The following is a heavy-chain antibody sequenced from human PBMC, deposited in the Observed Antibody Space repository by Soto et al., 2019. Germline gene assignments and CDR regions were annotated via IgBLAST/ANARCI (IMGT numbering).Heavy chain of an antibody. Sequence: QVQLQESGPGLVKPSETLSLTCTVSGGSISSYYWSWIRQPPGKGLEWIGYIYYSGSTNYNPSLKIRVTISVDTSTKQFSLKLSSVTAADTAVYYCAREIKRGWFDPWGQGTLVTVSS. CDR2: IYYSGST. V-gene: IGHV4-59*01. J-gene: IGHJ5*02. D-gene: IGHD3-10*01. CDR1: GGSISSYY. CDR3: AREIKRGWFDP.